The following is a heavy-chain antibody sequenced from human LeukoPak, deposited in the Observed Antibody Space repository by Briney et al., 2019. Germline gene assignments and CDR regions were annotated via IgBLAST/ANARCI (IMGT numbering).Heavy chain of an antibody. D-gene: IGHD1-7*01. Sequence: SGPTLVKPTQTLTLTCTFSGFSLSTSGVDVGWIRQPPGKALEWLALIYWNDDKRYSPSLKSRLTITKDTSKNQVVLTMTNMDPVDTATYYCAHSPEDWNYGDYFDYWGQGTLVTVSS. CDR1: GFSLSTSGVD. V-gene: IGHV2-5*01. J-gene: IGHJ4*02. CDR3: AHSPEDWNYGDYFDY. CDR2: IYWNDDK.